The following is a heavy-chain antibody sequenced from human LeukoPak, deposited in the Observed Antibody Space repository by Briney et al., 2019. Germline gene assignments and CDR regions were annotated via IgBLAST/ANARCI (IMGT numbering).Heavy chain of an antibody. CDR2: ISGIGGTT. J-gene: IGHJ4*02. CDR1: GFTLSTYV. CDR3: ANRGRWSGAY. D-gene: IGHD4-23*01. V-gene: IGHV3-23*01. Sequence: GGSLTLSCAASGFTLSTYVMSWVRQAPGKGLEWVSSISGIGGTTYYADSVKGRFTISRDNSKDTLYLQMNSLRAEDTAVYYCANRGRWSGAYWGQGTLVTVSS.